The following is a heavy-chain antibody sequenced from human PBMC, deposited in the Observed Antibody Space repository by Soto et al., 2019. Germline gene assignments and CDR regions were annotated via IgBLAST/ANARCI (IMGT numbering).Heavy chain of an antibody. J-gene: IGHJ4*02. CDR2: ISAYNGNT. Sequence: ASVKVSCKASGYTFTSYGISWARQAPGQGLEWMGWISAYNGNTNYAQKLQGRVTMTTDTSTSTAYMELRSLRSDDTAVYYCARDIRYFDWLLSGRFDYWGQGTLVTVFS. CDR1: GYTFTSYG. D-gene: IGHD3-9*01. V-gene: IGHV1-18*01. CDR3: ARDIRYFDWLLSGRFDY.